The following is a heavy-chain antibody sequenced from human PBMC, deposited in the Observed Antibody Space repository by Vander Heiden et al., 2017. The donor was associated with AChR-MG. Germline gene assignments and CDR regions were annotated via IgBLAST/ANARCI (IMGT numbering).Heavy chain of an antibody. CDR2: ISSGSTYT. V-gene: IGHV3-21*02. D-gene: IGHD2-2*01. Sequence: EVQLVESGGGLVKPGGSLRPSCAAVGFTFSSYSMSWVRLAPGKGLEWVSSISSGSTYTHYADSVKGRFTISRDNAKNSLYLQVNSLRAEDAAKYYCARGAQEQLLSPFDYWGQGTLVTVSS. J-gene: IGHJ4*02. CDR1: GFTFSSYS. CDR3: ARGAQEQLLSPFDY.